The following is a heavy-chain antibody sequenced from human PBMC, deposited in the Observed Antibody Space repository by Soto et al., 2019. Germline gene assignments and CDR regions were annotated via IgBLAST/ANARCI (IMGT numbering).Heavy chain of an antibody. CDR3: AREMGYYDSSRYSC. CDR1: GGTFSSYA. V-gene: IGHV1-69*13. J-gene: IGHJ4*02. D-gene: IGHD3-22*01. CDR2: IIPIFGTA. Sequence: SVKVSCKASGGTFSSYAISWVRQAPGQGLEWMGGIIPIFGTANYAQKFQGRVTITADESTSTAYMELSSLRSEDTAVYYCAREMGYYDSSRYSCWGQGTLVTVSS.